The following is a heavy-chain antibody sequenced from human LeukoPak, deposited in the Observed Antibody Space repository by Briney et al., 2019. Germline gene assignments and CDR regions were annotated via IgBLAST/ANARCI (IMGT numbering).Heavy chain of an antibody. CDR3: ARGIESYGDYGY. V-gene: IGHV4-59*01. CDR2: MYNSGST. CDR1: GGSLSGSY. D-gene: IGHD4-17*01. Sequence: SETLSLTCTVSGGSLSGSYWSWIRQPPGKGLEWIAYMYNSGSTNYNPSLKSRVTISIDTSKNQFSLKLSSLTAADTAIYYCARGIESYGDYGYWGQGILVTVCS. J-gene: IGHJ4*02.